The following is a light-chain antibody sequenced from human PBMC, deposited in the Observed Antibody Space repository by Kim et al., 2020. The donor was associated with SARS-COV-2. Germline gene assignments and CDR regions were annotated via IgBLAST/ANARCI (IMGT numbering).Light chain of an antibody. CDR1: NLGDKF. CDR2: QDA. V-gene: IGLV3-1*01. Sequence: SYELTQPPSVSVYPGQAARITCYGENLGDKFVYWYQKKPGQSPVLVIYQDAKRPSGIPERFSGSNSGNTATLTISGTQAVDEADYYCQAWDSITVVFGGG. J-gene: IGLJ2*01. CDR3: QAWDSITVV.